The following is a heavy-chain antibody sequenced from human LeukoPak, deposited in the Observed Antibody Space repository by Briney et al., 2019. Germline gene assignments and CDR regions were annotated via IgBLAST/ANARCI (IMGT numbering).Heavy chain of an antibody. CDR2: ISSSGSTI. CDR1: GFTFSDYY. CDR3: ARDVPYFDGMDV. Sequence: GGSLRLSCAASGFTFSDYYMSWVRQAPGKGLEWVSYISSSGSTIYYADSVKGRFTISRDNAKNSLYLQMNSVRAEDTAVYYCARDVPYFDGMDVWGQGTTVTVPS. J-gene: IGHJ6*02. V-gene: IGHV3-11*01.